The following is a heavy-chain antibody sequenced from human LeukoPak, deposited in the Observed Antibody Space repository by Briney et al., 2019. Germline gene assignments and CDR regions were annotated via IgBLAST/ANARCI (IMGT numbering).Heavy chain of an antibody. CDR1: GGSISSSSDY. V-gene: IGHV4-39*01. CDR3: ARLVVVAATPEYYFDY. D-gene: IGHD2-15*01. J-gene: IGHJ4*02. CDR2: IYYSGST. Sequence: SETLSLTCTVSGGSISSSSDYWGWIRQPPGKGLEWIGSIYYSGSTYYNPSLKSRVTISVDTSKNQFSLKLSSVTAADTAVYYCARLVVVAATPEYYFDYWGQGTLVTVSS.